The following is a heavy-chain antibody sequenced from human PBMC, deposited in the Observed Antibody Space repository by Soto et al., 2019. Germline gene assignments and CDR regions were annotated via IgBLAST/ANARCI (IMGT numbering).Heavy chain of an antibody. Sequence: ASVTVSCKASGYTFTSYYMHWVRQAPGQGLEWMGIINPSGGTTNYAQKFQGRVTVTRDTSTSIVYMELSSLRSEDTAVYYCASSIITARPSADYWGRGTLVTVSS. J-gene: IGHJ4*02. CDR1: GYTFTSYY. D-gene: IGHD6-6*01. CDR2: INPSGGTT. CDR3: ASSIITARPSADY. V-gene: IGHV1-46*03.